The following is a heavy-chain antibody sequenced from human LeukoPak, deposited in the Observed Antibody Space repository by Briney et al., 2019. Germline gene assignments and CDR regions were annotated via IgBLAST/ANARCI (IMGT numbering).Heavy chain of an antibody. Sequence: PGGSLRLSCAASGFTFSSYWMSWVRQAPGKGLEWVANIKPDGSATYYVDSVKGRFTISRDSTNNSLYLQMNSLRAEDTAVYYCARDSNIVSSSRDCWGQGTLVTVSP. V-gene: IGHV3-7*01. CDR1: GFTFSSYW. CDR3: ARDSNIVSSSRDC. D-gene: IGHD5/OR15-5a*01. J-gene: IGHJ4*02. CDR2: IKPDGSAT.